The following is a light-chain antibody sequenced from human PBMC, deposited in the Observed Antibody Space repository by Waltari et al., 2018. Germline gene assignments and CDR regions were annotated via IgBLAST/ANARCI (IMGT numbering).Light chain of an antibody. CDR2: GVS. CDR3: QQYTSWPRT. Sequence: DIVMTQSPATLSVSPGERASLSCRASQNVFGDLAWYQMKIGRAPRLLIFGVSTRATGGPARFSCSGSGTEFTLTISSLQSEDSAVYYCQQYTSWPRTFGQGTKLEI. CDR1: QNVFGD. V-gene: IGKV3-15*01. J-gene: IGKJ2*01.